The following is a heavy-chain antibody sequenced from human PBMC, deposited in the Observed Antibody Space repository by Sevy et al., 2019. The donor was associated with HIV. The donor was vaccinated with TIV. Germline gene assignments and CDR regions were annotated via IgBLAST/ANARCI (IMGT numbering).Heavy chain of an antibody. CDR3: ARDGGRSISTAFDP. CDR1: GFTFSTYA. Sequence: GESLKISCAASGFTFSTYAMHWVRQAPGKGLEWVAVIWFDGTNKYYEDSVKGRFTISRDNSKNTLFLQMNSRRAEDTAVYYCARDGGRSISTAFDPWGQGTLVTVSS. CDR2: IWFDGTNK. V-gene: IGHV3-33*01. J-gene: IGHJ5*02. D-gene: IGHD2-2*01.